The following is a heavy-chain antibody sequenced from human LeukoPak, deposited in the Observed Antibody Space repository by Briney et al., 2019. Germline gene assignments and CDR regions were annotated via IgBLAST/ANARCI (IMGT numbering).Heavy chain of an antibody. J-gene: IGHJ4*02. CDR1: GGSFSGYY. D-gene: IGHD2-15*01. CDR2: INHSGST. CDR3: ALFEEVVGSTQDF. V-gene: IGHV4-34*01. Sequence: SETLSLTCAVYGGSFSGYYWSWIRQPPRKGLEWIGEINHSGSTNYNPSLKSRVTISVDRSKNQFSLKLSSVTAADTAVYYCALFEEVVGSTQDFWGQGTLVTVSS.